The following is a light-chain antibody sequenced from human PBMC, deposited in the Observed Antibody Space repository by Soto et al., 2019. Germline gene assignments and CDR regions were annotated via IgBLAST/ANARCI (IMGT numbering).Light chain of an antibody. Sequence: QSALTQPASVSGSPGQSITISCTGTSSDVGSYNLVSWYQQHPGKAPKLMIYEVSKRPSGVSNRFSGSKSGNTASLTISRLQAEDEADYYCCSYAGSSTCVFGTGTKVTVL. CDR3: CSYAGSSTCV. J-gene: IGLJ1*01. V-gene: IGLV2-23*02. CDR1: SSDVGSYNL. CDR2: EVS.